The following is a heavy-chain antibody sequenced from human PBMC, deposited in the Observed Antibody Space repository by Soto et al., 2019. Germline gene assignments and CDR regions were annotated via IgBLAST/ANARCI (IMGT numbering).Heavy chain of an antibody. CDR3: ARTRGQNCNGGNCYFGMDV. Sequence: GASLKISCMGSGYKVSTWHNFTSYWIAWVRQMPGEGLEWMGRIDPSDSYINYNPSFQGHVTISADKSISTAYLQWSSLKASDTAMYYCARTRGQNCNGGNCYFGMDVWGQGTTVTVSS. V-gene: IGHV5-10-1*01. J-gene: IGHJ6*02. CDR1: GYKVSTWHNFTSYW. CDR2: IDPSDSYI. D-gene: IGHD2-15*01.